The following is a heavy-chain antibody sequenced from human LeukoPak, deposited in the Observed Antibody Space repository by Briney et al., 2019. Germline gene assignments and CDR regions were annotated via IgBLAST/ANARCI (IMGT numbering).Heavy chain of an antibody. CDR3: ARASGGSYWYYFDY. CDR1: GYTFTSYD. V-gene: IGHV1-8*01. J-gene: IGHJ4*02. D-gene: IGHD1-26*01. Sequence: ASVKVSCKASGYTFTSYDINWVRQATGQGLEWMGWMNPNSGNTGYAQKLQGRVTMTRNTSISTAYMELSSLRSEDTAVYYCARASGGSYWYYFDYWGQGTLVTVSS. CDR2: MNPNSGNT.